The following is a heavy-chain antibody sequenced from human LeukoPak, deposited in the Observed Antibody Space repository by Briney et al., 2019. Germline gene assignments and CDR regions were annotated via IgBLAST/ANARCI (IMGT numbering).Heavy chain of an antibody. CDR2: ISGSGVST. CDR1: GSTFSSYA. V-gene: IGHV3-23*01. J-gene: IGHJ2*01. D-gene: IGHD3-10*01. Sequence: QPGGSLRLSCAASGSTFSSYAVSWVRQAPGKGLEWVSTISGSGVSTYYADSVKGRFTISRDNSKNTLYLQMSSLRAEDTAVYYCAKASGEPGWYFDLWGRGTLVIVSS. CDR3: AKASGEPGWYFDL.